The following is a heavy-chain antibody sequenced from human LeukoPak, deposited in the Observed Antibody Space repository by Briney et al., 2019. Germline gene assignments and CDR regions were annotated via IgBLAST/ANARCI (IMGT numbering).Heavy chain of an antibody. CDR1: GFTFSSYS. J-gene: IGHJ6*02. CDR2: ISSSSSTI. CDR3: ARTPGYAIPYYYGMDV. V-gene: IGHV3-48*01. Sequence: GGSLRLSGAAWGFTFSSYSRKGVGQAQGKGREGVSNISSSSSTIYYADSVKGRFTISRDNAKNSLYLQMNSLRAGDTAVYYCARTPGYAIPYYYGMDVWGQGTTVTVSS. D-gene: IGHD2-8*01.